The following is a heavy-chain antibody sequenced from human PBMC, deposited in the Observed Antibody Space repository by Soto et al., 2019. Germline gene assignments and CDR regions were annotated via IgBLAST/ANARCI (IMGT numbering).Heavy chain of an antibody. CDR1: GGSFSGYY. CDR2: INHSGST. Sequence: SETLSLTCAVYGGSFSGYYWGWIRQPPGKGLEWIGEINHSGSTNYNPSLKSRVTISVDTSKNQFSLKLSSVTAADTAVYYCARADCSSTSCHDYWGQGTLVTVSS. V-gene: IGHV4-34*01. CDR3: ARADCSSTSCHDY. J-gene: IGHJ4*02. D-gene: IGHD2-2*01.